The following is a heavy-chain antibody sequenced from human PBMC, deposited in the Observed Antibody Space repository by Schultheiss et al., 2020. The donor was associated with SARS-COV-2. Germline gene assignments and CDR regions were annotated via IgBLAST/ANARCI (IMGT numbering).Heavy chain of an antibody. V-gene: IGHV3-9*01. Sequence: GGSLRLSCAASGFTFDDYAMHWVRQAPGKGLEWVSGISWNSGSIGYADSVKGRFIISRDNSKNTLYLQMNSLRAEDTAVYYCAKDDCSGGTCYPDYWGQGTLVTVSS. CDR1: GFTFDDYA. CDR2: ISWNSGSI. D-gene: IGHD2-15*01. J-gene: IGHJ4*02. CDR3: AKDDCSGGTCYPDY.